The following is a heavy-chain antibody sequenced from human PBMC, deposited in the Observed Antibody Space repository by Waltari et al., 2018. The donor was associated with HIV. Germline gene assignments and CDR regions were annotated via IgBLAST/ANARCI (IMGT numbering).Heavy chain of an antibody. CDR3: ARERYSSSYFGY. J-gene: IGHJ4*02. CDR1: GFTFSTSS. CDR2: ISSTNTI. V-gene: IGHV3-48*04. Sequence: EVQLVESGGGLVQRGGSLRLSCAASGFTFSTSSINWVRQAPGKGLEWVSYISSTNTIYYADSVKGRFTISRDNAKNSLYLQMNSLRAEDTAVYYCARERYSSSYFGYWGQGTLVTVSS. D-gene: IGHD6-6*01.